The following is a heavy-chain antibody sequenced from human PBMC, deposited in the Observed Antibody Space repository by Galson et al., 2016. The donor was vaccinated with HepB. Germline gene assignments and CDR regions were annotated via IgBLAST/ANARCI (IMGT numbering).Heavy chain of an antibody. D-gene: IGHD6-19*01. CDR2: TSYDGAKK. Sequence: SCAASGFTFSTYAMSWVRQAPGKGLEWLALTSYDGAKKWYAGSVRGRFAISRDNSRYTLSLQMDSLRPEDTAVYYCAKRTTGTKSSGWYSVDYWGQGSLVTVSS. CDR1: GFTFSTYA. CDR3: AKRTTGTKSSGWYSVDY. V-gene: IGHV3-30*18. J-gene: IGHJ4*02.